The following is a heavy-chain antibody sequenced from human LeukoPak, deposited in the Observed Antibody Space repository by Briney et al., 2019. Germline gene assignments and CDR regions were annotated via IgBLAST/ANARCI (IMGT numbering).Heavy chain of an antibody. Sequence: GGSLRLSCAASGFTFSSYGMHWVRQAPGKGLEWVAVISYDGSNKYYADSVKGRFTISRDNSKNTLYLQMNSLRAEDTDVYYCARGPGYDYGGKGRYYYYMDVWGKGTTVTVSS. CDR2: ISYDGSNK. V-gene: IGHV3-30*03. CDR1: GFTFSSYG. D-gene: IGHD4-23*01. J-gene: IGHJ6*03. CDR3: ARGPGYDYGGKGRYYYYMDV.